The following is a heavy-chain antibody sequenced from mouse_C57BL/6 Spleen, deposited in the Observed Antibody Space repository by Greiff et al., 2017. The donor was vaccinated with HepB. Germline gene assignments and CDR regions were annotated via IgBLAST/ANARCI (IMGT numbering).Heavy chain of an antibody. V-gene: IGHV7-3*01. J-gene: IGHJ3*01. CDR2: IRNKANGYTT. CDR1: GFTFTDYY. D-gene: IGHD1-1*01. Sequence: EVQLVESGGGLVQPGGSLSLSCAASGFTFTDYYMSWVRQPPGKALEWLGFIRNKANGYTTEYSSSVKGRFTISRDNSQSILYLQMNALRAEDSAAYYCASSHYYGSSYGFAYWGQGTLVTVSA. CDR3: ASSHYYGSSYGFAY.